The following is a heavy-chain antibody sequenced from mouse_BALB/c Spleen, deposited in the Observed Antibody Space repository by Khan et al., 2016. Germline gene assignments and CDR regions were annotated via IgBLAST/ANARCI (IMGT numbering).Heavy chain of an antibody. CDR3: ARSGNLAIDY. Sequence: EVQLQESGPELVKPGASVKMSCKASGFTFISYVMHWVKQKPGQGLEWIGYINPFNDGTNYTENFTGKATLTSDKSSSTAYMDLSSLASEDSAVYYCARSGNLAIDYWGQGTSVTVSS. V-gene: IGHV1S136*01. CDR2: INPFNDGT. J-gene: IGHJ4*01. CDR1: GFTFISYV. D-gene: IGHD2-1*01.